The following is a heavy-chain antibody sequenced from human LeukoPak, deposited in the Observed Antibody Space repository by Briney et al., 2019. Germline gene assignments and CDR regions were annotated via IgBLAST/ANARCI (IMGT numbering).Heavy chain of an antibody. J-gene: IGHJ4*02. D-gene: IGHD1-26*01. Sequence: PSETLSLTCTVSGGSISSSSYYWGWIRQPPGKGLEWFGSIYYSGSTYYNPSLKSRVTISVDTSKNQFSLKLSSVTAADTAVYYCARDVGATLGYFDYWGQGTLVTVSS. CDR1: GGSISSSSYY. V-gene: IGHV4-39*02. CDR3: ARDVGATLGYFDY. CDR2: IYYSGST.